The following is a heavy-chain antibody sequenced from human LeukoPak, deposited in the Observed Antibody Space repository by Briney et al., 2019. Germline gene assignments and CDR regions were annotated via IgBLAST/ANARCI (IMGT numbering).Heavy chain of an antibody. CDR1: GYTFTGYY. J-gene: IGHJ4*02. Sequence: GASVKVSCKASGYTFTGYYMHWVRQAPGQGLEWMGWINPNSGGTNYAQKFQGRVAMTRDTSISTAYMELSRLRSDDTAVYYCARRGPIKRIAAAGTPFDYWGQGTLVTVSS. D-gene: IGHD6-13*01. CDR2: INPNSGGT. V-gene: IGHV1-2*02. CDR3: ARRGPIKRIAAAGTPFDY.